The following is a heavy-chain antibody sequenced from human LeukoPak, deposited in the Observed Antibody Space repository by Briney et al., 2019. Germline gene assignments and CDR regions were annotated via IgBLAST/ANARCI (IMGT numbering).Heavy chain of an antibody. J-gene: IGHJ5*01. Sequence: GGSLRLSCAASGFTFSSYWMSWVRQAPGKGLECVANIKEDGSEEYYVDSVKGRFSISRDNAKNSLYLQMNSLRAEDTAVYFCARGGGYCSLPNCRGIGNRFDSWGQGTLVTVSS. V-gene: IGHV3-7*01. CDR3: ARGGGYCSLPNCRGIGNRFDS. D-gene: IGHD2-15*01. CDR1: GFTFSSYW. CDR2: IKEDGSEE.